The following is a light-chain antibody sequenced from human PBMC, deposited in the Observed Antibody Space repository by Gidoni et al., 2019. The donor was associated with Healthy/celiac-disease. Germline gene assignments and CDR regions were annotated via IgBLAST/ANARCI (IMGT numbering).Light chain of an antibody. J-gene: IGKJ2*01. V-gene: IGKV1-5*03. CDR2: KAS. Sequence: DIQMTQSPSTLSASVGDRVTITCRASQRISSWLDWYQQKPGKAPKLLISKASSLESGVPSRFSGSGSGTGFSLTIISLQPYNFATYCCQQYNSYSYTFGQGTKLEIK. CDR3: QQYNSYSYT. CDR1: QRISSW.